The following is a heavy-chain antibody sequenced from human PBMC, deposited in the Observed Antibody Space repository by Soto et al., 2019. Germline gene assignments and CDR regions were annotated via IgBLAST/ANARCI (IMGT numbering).Heavy chain of an antibody. CDR1: GFTLSSYE. J-gene: IGHJ6*02. CDR2: ISSSGSTI. CDR3: ARELGADHGHFCSGYYPYYYYGMDV. D-gene: IGHD3-3*02. Sequence: GALGLSCAASGFTLSSYEMNWVRQAPGKGLEWVSYISSSGSTIYYADSVKGRFTISRDNAKNSLYLQMNSLRAEDTAVYYCARELGADHGHFCSGYYPYYYYGMDVWGQGTTVTVSS. V-gene: IGHV3-48*03.